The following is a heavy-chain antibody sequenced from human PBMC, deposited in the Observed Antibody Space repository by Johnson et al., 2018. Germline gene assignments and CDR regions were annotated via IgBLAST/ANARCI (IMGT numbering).Heavy chain of an antibody. CDR3: AKQLRDYDCWGNMDV. Sequence: VQLVESGGGLVQPGGSLRLSCAASGFTFSSYDMHWVRQATGKGLEWVSAIGTAGDTYYPGSVKGRFTISRENAKNSLYLQMNSLRAEVTAVYYWAKQLRDYDCWGNMDVWGQGTTVTVAS. D-gene: IGHD3-3*01. V-gene: IGHV3-13*01. CDR1: GFTFSSYD. CDR2: IGTAGDT. J-gene: IGHJ6*02.